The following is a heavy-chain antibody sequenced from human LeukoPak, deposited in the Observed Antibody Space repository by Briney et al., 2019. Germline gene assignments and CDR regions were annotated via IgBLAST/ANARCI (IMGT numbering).Heavy chain of an antibody. J-gene: IGHJ5*02. CDR3: AKCVYSNIYYWFDP. D-gene: IGHD6-13*01. V-gene: IGHV3-43*02. CDR1: GXTFEDYG. CDR2: ITGNGVST. Sequence: PGGSLRLSCAASGXTFEDYGMHWVRQAPGKGLEWVSLITGNGVSTYYADSVKGRFTISRDNSKNSLYLQMNSLRTEDTALYYCAKCVYSNIYYWFDPWGQGTLVSVSS.